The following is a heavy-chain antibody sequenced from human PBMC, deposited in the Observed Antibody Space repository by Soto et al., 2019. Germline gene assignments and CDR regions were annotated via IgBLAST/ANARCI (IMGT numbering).Heavy chain of an antibody. Sequence: ASVKVSCKASGYTFTSYAMHWVRQAPGQRLEWMGWINAGNGNIKYSQKFQGRVTITADKSTSTAYMELSSLRSEDTAVFYCAKTITMVRGASSFKPGGQGPLVTVS. CDR3: AKTITMVRGASSFKP. D-gene: IGHD3-10*01. CDR2: INAGNGNI. V-gene: IGHV1-3*01. CDR1: GYTFTSYA. J-gene: IGHJ1*01.